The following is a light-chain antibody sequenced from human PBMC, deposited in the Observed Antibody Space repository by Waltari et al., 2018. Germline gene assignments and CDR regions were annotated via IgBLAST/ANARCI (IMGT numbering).Light chain of an antibody. CDR1: RSNIGNNY. CDR3: SAGDDSLSRRV. CDR2: RNN. J-gene: IGLJ3*02. Sequence: QYVLTQPPSASGTPGQRVTISCSGSRSNIGNNYVYWDQQLPGPAPKLIICRNNQLPTGLHARFSVSKSGTSASLAISGLRSEGEADYYCSAGDDSLSRRVFGGGTKVTVL. V-gene: IGLV1-47*01.